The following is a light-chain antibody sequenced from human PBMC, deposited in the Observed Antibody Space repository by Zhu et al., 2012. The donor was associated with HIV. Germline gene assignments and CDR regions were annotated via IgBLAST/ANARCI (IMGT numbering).Light chain of an antibody. Sequence: EVVLTQSPGTLSLSPGERATLSCRASQSISNNYLGWYQQKPGQAPRLLIYAASIRATGIPDRFSGSGSGTDFTLTITRLEPEDFAVYYCQQYAKLPLTFGPGTKVGYQT. CDR3: QQYAKLPLT. V-gene: IGKV3-20*01. J-gene: IGKJ3*01. CDR1: QSISNNY. CDR2: AAS.